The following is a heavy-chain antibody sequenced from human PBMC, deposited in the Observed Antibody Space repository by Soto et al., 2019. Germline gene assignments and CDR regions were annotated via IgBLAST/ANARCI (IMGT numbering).Heavy chain of an antibody. CDR2: ISSSSSYI. CDR3: ARGSSGWYGGANWFDP. CDR1: GFTFSSYS. Sequence: EVQLVESGGGLVKPGGSLRLSCAASGFTFSSYSMNWVRQAPGKGLEWVSSISSSSSYIYYADSVKGRFTISRDNAKNSLYLQMSSLRAEDTAVYYCARGSSGWYGGANWFDPWGQGTLVTVSS. J-gene: IGHJ5*02. V-gene: IGHV3-21*01. D-gene: IGHD6-19*01.